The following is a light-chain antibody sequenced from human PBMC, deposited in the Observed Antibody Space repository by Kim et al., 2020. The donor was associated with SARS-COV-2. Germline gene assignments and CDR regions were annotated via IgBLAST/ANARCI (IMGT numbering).Light chain of an antibody. J-gene: IGKJ2*01. V-gene: IGKV1-9*01. CDR2: AAS. CDR1: QGISSY. Sequence: DIQLTQSPSFLSASVGDRVTITCRASQGISSYLAWYQQKPGKAPKLLIYAASTFQSGVPSRFSGSGSGTEFTLTISSLQPEDFATYYCQQLNSYPPYTFGQGTKLEI. CDR3: QQLNSYPPYT.